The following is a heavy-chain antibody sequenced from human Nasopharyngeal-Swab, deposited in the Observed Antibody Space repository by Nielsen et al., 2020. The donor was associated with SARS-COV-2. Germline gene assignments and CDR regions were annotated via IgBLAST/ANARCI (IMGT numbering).Heavy chain of an antibody. D-gene: IGHD6-19*01. Sequence: GKSLKISCVASGFRFSDYIMHWVRQAPGKGLEWISLISWDGGSTNSADSVKGRFTISRDNSKNSLYLQMNSLRTEDTAFYYCTSQWLGRFGYFDYWGQGTLVTVSS. V-gene: IGHV3-43*01. CDR2: ISWDGGST. CDR3: TSQWLGRFGYFDY. J-gene: IGHJ4*02. CDR1: GFRFSDYI.